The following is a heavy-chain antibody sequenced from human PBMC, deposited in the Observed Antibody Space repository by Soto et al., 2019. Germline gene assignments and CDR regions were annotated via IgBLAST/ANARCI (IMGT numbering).Heavy chain of an antibody. D-gene: IGHD6-13*01. CDR2: TYYRSKWYN. V-gene: IGHV6-1*01. CDR1: GDSVSSNSAA. CDR3: ARAQGIAAAGRYYYYYMDV. Sequence: PSQTLSLTCAISGDSVSSNSAAWNCIRQSPSRGLEWLGRTYYRSKWYNDYAVSVKSRITINPDTSKNQFSLQLNSVTPEDTAVYYCARAQGIAAAGRYYYYYMDVWGKGTTVTVSS. J-gene: IGHJ6*03.